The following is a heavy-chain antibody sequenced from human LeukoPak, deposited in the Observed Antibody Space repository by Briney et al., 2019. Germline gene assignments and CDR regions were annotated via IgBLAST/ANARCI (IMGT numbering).Heavy chain of an antibody. CDR3: ARGLEQWLFGY. Sequence: GGSLRLSCAASGFTFSDYYMSWIRQAPGKGLECVSYISSSSNTIYYPDSVKGRFTISRDYAKNSLSLQMNSLRAEDTAVYYCARGLEQWLFGYWGQGTLVTVSS. CDR2: ISSSSNTI. D-gene: IGHD6-19*01. V-gene: IGHV3-11*04. J-gene: IGHJ4*02. CDR1: GFTFSDYY.